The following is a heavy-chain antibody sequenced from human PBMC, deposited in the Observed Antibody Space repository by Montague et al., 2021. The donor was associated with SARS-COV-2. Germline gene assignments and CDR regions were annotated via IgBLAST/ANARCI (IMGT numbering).Heavy chain of an antibody. CDR3: ARAQTIFGVVSTLFDY. D-gene: IGHD3-3*01. Sequence: TLSLTCTVSGGSISSGGYYWSWIRQHPGKGLEWIGYIYYSGSTYYNPSLKSRVAISVDTSKNQFSLKLSSVTAADTAVYYCARAQTIFGVVSTLFDYWGQGILVTVSS. V-gene: IGHV4-31*03. CDR2: IYYSGST. J-gene: IGHJ4*02. CDR1: GGSISSGGYY.